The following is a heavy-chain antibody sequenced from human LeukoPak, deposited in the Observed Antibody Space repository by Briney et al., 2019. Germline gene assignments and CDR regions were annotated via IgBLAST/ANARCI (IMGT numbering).Heavy chain of an antibody. CDR1: GYTFTGYY. V-gene: IGHV1-2*02. Sequence: ASVKVSCKASGYTFTGYYMHWVRQAPGQGLEWMGWINPNSGGTNYAQKFQGRVTMTRDTSISTAYMELSRLRSDDTAVYYCARADIVPMVYAQNRMQFDYWGQGTLVTVSS. D-gene: IGHD2-8*01. J-gene: IGHJ4*02. CDR3: ARADIVPMVYAQNRMQFDY. CDR2: INPNSGGT.